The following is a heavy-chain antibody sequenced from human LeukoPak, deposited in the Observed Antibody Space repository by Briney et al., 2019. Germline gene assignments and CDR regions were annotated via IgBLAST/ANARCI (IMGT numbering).Heavy chain of an antibody. V-gene: IGHV3-66*02. J-gene: IGHJ3*02. CDR1: GFTVSSNY. Sequence: GGSLRLSCAASGFTVSSNYMSWVRQAPGKGLEWVSVIYSGGSTYYADSVKGRFTISRDNSKNTLYLQMNSLRAEDTAVYYCAREGCSSTSCYDLVAFDIWGQGTVVTVSS. CDR3: AREGCSSTSCYDLVAFDI. D-gene: IGHD2-2*01. CDR2: IYSGGST.